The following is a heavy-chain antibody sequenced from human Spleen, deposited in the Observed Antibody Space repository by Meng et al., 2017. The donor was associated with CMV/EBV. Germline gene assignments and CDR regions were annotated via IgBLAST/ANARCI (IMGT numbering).Heavy chain of an antibody. CDR2: IYWNDDK. CDR3: AHRRLAAGNYYFDY. Sequence: SGPTLVKPTQTLTLTCTFSGFSLRTSGAGVAWIRQPPGKALEWLALIYWNDDKRYGPSLRNSLSITKDTARNRVVLTMTNLDPVDTATYYCAHRRLAAGNYYFDYWGQGTLVTVSS. D-gene: IGHD6-13*01. V-gene: IGHV2-5*01. CDR1: GFSLRTSGAG. J-gene: IGHJ4*02.